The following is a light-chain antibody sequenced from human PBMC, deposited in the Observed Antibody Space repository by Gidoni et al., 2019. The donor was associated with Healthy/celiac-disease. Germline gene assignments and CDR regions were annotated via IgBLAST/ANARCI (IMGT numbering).Light chain of an antibody. CDR1: QSVSSN. CDR2: YTS. V-gene: IGKV3-15*01. CDR3: QQYNNWPYT. J-gene: IGKJ2*01. Sequence: EILMTQSPATLSVSPGERATLSCKASQSVSSNLAWYQQKPGQAPRLLIYYTSTRATGIPARFSGSGSGTEFTLTISSLQSEDFAVYYCQQYNNWPYTFGQGTKLEIK.